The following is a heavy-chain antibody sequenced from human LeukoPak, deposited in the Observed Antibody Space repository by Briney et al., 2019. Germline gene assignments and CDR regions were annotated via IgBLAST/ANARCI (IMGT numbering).Heavy chain of an antibody. CDR2: ISGSGGST. V-gene: IGHV3-23*01. Sequence: GGSLRLSCAASGFTFSSYAMSWVRQAPGKGLEWVSAISGSGGSTYYADSVKGRFTISRDNSKNTLYLQMNSLRAEDTAVYYCTRAGQQLVRFDPWGQGTLVTVSS. J-gene: IGHJ5*02. CDR3: TRAGQQLVRFDP. CDR1: GFTFSSYA. D-gene: IGHD6-13*01.